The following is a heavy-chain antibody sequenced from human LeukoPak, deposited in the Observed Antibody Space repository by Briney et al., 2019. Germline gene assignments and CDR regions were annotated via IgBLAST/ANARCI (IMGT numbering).Heavy chain of an antibody. Sequence: GGSLRLSCAASGFTFSSSAMSWVRQAPGKGLEWVSLISGSGGSTYYADSVKCRFTISRDKSKNTLYLRMNTLRAEDPAVYYCAKALLTGTGFYFDPWGQGTLVTVSS. CDR1: GFTFSSSA. J-gene: IGHJ5*02. CDR3: AKALLTGTGFYFDP. D-gene: IGHD3-9*01. CDR2: ISGSGGST. V-gene: IGHV3-23*01.